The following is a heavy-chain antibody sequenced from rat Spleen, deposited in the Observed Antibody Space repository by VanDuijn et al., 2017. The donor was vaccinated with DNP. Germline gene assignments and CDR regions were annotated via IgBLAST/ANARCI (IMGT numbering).Heavy chain of an antibody. CDR3: ARQDWERFAY. V-gene: IGHV5S13*01. J-gene: IGHJ3*01. D-gene: IGHD5-1*01. Sequence: EVQLVESGGDLVQPGRSLKLSCVVSGFTFNNYWMTWIRQVPGKGLEWVASISSGDDHTYYRDSVKGRFTISRDNSKNTQYLQMVSLRSEDTATYYCARQDWERFAYWGQGTLVTVSS. CDR2: ISSGDDHT. CDR1: GFTFNNYW.